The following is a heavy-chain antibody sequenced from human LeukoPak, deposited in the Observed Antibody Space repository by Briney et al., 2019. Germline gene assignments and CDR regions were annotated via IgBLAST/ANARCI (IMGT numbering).Heavy chain of an antibody. CDR2: ISSSSSYI. Sequence: PGGSLRLSCAASGFTFSTYSMNWVRQAPGKGLEWVSSISSSSSYIYYADSVKGRFTISRDNAKNSLYLQMSSLRAEDTAVYYCARDLYISSWTAFDYWGQGTLVTVSS. V-gene: IGHV3-21*01. CDR3: ARDLYISSWTAFDY. D-gene: IGHD6-13*01. J-gene: IGHJ4*02. CDR1: GFTFSTYS.